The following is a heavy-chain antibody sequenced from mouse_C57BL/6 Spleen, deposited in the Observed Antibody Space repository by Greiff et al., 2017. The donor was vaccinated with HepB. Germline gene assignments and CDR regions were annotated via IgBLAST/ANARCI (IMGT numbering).Heavy chain of an antibody. CDR2: IDPSDSYT. D-gene: IGHD1-1*01. J-gene: IGHJ2*01. CDR1: GYTFTSYW. V-gene: IGHV1-69*01. Sequence: VQLQQPGAELVMPGASVKLSCKASGYTFTSYWMHWVKQRPGQGLEWIGEIDPSDSYTNYNQKFKGKSTLTVDKSSSTAYMQLSSLTSEDSAVYYCASGDYGSSHDYWGQGTTLTVSS. CDR3: ASGDYGSSHDY.